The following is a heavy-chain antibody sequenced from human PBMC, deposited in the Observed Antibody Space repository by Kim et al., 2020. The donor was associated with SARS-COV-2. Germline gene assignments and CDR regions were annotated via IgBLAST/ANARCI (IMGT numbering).Heavy chain of an antibody. J-gene: IGHJ4*02. D-gene: IGHD3-9*01. CDR3: ARGIDDVLRYFDWSWDY. V-gene: IGHV4-34*01. Sequence: KSRVTISVDTSKNQFALKRSSVTAADTAVYYCARGIDDVLRYFDWSWDYWGQGTLVTVSS.